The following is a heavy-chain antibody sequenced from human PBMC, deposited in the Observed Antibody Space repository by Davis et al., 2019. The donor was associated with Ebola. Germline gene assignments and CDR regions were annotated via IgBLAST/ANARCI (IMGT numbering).Heavy chain of an antibody. V-gene: IGHV4-30-2*01. D-gene: IGHD3-10*01. Sequence: PSETLSLTCAVSGGSISSGGYSWSWIRQPPGKGLEWIGYIYHSGSTYYNPSLKSRVTISVDRSKNQFSLKLSSVTAADTAVYYCARGKRRVSGHTNWFDPWDQGTLVTVSS. CDR1: GGSISSGGYS. CDR2: IYHSGST. J-gene: IGHJ5*02. CDR3: ARGKRRVSGHTNWFDP.